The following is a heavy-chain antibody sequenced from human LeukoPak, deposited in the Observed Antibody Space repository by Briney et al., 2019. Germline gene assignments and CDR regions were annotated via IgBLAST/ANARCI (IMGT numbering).Heavy chain of an antibody. CDR3: ARDMYYDISTGYFTYAFDI. CDR1: GFTFSSYW. CDR2: INSDGSST. D-gene: IGHD3-9*01. Sequence: GGSLRLSCAASGFTFSSYWMHWVRQAPGKGLVWVSRINSDGSSTSYADSVKGRFTISRDNAKNTLYLQMNSLRAEDTAVYYCARDMYYDISTGYFTYAFDIWGQGTMVTVSS. J-gene: IGHJ3*02. V-gene: IGHV3-74*01.